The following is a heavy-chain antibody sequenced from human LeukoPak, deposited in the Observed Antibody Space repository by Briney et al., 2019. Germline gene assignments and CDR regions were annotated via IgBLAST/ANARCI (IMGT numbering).Heavy chain of an antibody. CDR1: GFTFSSYS. J-gene: IGHJ4*02. CDR2: ISSSSSTI. CDR3: ARDLGEDGDYFSY. Sequence: GGSLRLSCAASGFTFSSYSMNWVRQAPGKGLEWVSYISSSSSTIYYADSVKGRFTISRDNAKNSLYLQMNSLRAEDTAVYYCARDLGEDGDYFSYWGQGTLVTVSS. D-gene: IGHD4-17*01. V-gene: IGHV3-48*04.